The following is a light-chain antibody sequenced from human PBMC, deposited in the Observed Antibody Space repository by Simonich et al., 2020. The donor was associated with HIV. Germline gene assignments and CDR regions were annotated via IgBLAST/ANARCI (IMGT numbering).Light chain of an antibody. V-gene: IGKV1-39*01. J-gene: IGKJ2*01. CDR3: QQYNNWLYT. CDR2: AAS. Sequence: DIQMTQSPSSLSASVGDRVTITCRESQSISSYLNWYQKKPGKAPKLLIYAASSLQRGVPSRFSGSGSGTDFTLTISSMQSEDFAVYYCQQYNNWLYTFGQGTKLEIK. CDR1: QSISSY.